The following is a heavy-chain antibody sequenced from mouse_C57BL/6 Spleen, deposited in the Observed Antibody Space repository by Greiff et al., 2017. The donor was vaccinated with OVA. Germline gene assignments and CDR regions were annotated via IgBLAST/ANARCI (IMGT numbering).Heavy chain of an antibody. V-gene: IGHV1-69*01. CDR2: IDPSDSYT. Sequence: QVQLQQPGAELVMPGASVKLSCKASGYTFTSYWMHWVKQGPGQGLEWIGEIDPSDSYTNYNQKFKGKSTLTVDKSSSTAYMQLSSLTSEDSAVYYCARRAGAYYFDYWGQGTTLTVSS. J-gene: IGHJ2*01. CDR1: GYTFTSYW. D-gene: IGHD3-3*01. CDR3: ARRAGAYYFDY.